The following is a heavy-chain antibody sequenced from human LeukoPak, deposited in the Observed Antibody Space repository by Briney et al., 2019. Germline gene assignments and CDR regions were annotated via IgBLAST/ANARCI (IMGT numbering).Heavy chain of an antibody. CDR2: IYTSGST. V-gene: IGHV4-4*07. D-gene: IGHD3-16*02. J-gene: IGHJ4*02. CDR3: ARGGSRGRSGSYRFDY. Sequence: KPSETLSLTCTVSGGSISSYYWSCIRQPAGKGLEWIGRIYTSGSTNFNPSLKSRVNMSVDTSKNQFSLKLSSVTAADTVVYYCARGGSRGRSGSYRFDYWGQGTLVTVSS. CDR1: GGSISSYY.